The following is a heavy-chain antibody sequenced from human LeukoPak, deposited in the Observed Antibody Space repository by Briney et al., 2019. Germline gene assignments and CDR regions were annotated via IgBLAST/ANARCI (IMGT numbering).Heavy chain of an antibody. CDR3: ARVLYGSGSYYNPVSDY. J-gene: IGHJ4*02. CDR1: GFTFSSYS. CDR2: ISSSTYI. D-gene: IGHD3-10*01. V-gene: IGHV3-21*01. Sequence: GGSLRLSCAASGFTFSSYSMNWVRQAPGKGLEWVSSISSSTYIHYADSVRGRFTISRDNAKNSLYLQMNSLSAEDTAVYYCARVLYGSGSYYNPVSDYWGQGTLVTVSS.